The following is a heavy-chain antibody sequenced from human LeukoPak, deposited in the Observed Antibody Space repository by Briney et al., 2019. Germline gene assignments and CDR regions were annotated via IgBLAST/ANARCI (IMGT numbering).Heavy chain of an antibody. CDR3: ARDHSYDSSGYHFYYYMDV. Sequence: GGSLRLSCVVSGFTSRNSVMSWVRQPPGKGLEWVSSSDTDGDTQYADSVKGRFTISRDNAKNSLYLQMNSLRAEDTAVYYCARDHSYDSSGYHFYYYMDVWGKGTTVTVSS. CDR1: GFTSRNSV. D-gene: IGHD3-22*01. CDR2: SDTDGDT. J-gene: IGHJ6*03. V-gene: IGHV3-21*01.